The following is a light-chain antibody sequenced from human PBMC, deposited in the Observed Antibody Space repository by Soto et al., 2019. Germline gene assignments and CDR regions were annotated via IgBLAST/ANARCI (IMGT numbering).Light chain of an antibody. CDR3: QQYNRGYT. V-gene: IGKV1-5*01. CDR2: VAS. J-gene: IGKJ2*01. Sequence: DIQMTQSPSTLSASVGDRVTITCRASQYISSWLAWYQQKPGKAPKLLIYVASSLESGVPSRFSGSGSGTEFTLTISSLQPDDFATYYCQQYNRGYTFGQGTKLEIK. CDR1: QYISSW.